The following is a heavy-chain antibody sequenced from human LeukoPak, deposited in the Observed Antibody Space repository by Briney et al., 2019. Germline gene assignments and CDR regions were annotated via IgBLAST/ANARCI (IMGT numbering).Heavy chain of an antibody. CDR1: GGSFSGYY. Sequence: SETLSLTCAVYGGSFSGYYWSWIRQPPGKGLEWIGEINHSGSTNYNPSLKSRVTISVDTSKNQFSLKLSSVTAADTAVYYCAGELTYNWTQGTVGTYYYYGMDVWGKGTTVTVSS. CDR3: AGELTYNWTQGTVGTYYYYGMDV. V-gene: IGHV4-34*01. J-gene: IGHJ6*04. CDR2: INHSGST. D-gene: IGHD1-1*01.